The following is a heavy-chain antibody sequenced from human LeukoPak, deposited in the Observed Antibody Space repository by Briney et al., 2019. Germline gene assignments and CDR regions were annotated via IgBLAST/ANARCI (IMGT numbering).Heavy chain of an antibody. CDR2: ISRTGNSI. V-gene: IGHV3-48*03. Sequence: GGSLRLSCAASGFTLSSYEMNWVRLAPGKGLEGISYISRTGNSIYYADSVKGRFTISRDSAKNSLYLQMNSLRAEDTAVYYCARGPYSSNWYVDYWGQGTLVTVAS. J-gene: IGHJ4*02. CDR3: ARGPYSSNWYVDY. D-gene: IGHD6-13*01. CDR1: GFTLSSYE.